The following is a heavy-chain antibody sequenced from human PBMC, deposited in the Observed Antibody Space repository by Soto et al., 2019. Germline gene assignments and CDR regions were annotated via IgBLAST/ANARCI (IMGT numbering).Heavy chain of an antibody. V-gene: IGHV3-33*01. Sequence: GGSLRLSCAASGFTFSSYGMHWVRQAPGKGLEWVAVIWYDGSNKYYADSVKGRFTISRDNSKNTLYLQMNSLRAEDTAVYYCARDSDYYDSSGYYFDYWGQGTLVTV. CDR2: IWYDGSNK. J-gene: IGHJ4*02. CDR1: GFTFSSYG. D-gene: IGHD3-22*01. CDR3: ARDSDYYDSSGYYFDY.